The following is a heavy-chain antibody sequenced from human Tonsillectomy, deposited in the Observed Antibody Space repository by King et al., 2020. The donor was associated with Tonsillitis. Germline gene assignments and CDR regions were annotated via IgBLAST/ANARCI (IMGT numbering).Heavy chain of an antibody. V-gene: IGHV3-21*01. CDR3: ARGEIHLLGGDYYYYGMDV. Sequence: QLVQSGGGLVKPGGSLRLSCAASGFTFSSYSMNWVRQAPGKGLEWVSSISSSSSYIYYADSVKGRFTISRDNAKNSLYLQMNSLRAEDTAVYYCARGEIHLLGGDYYYYGMDVWGQGTTVTVSS. J-gene: IGHJ6*02. CDR1: GFTFSSYS. CDR2: ISSSSSYI. D-gene: IGHD3-16*01.